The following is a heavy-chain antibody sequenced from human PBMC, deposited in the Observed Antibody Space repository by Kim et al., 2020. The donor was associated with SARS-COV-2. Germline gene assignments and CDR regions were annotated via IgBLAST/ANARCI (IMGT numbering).Heavy chain of an antibody. J-gene: IGHJ6*02. V-gene: IGHV3-30*04. CDR3: ARDGGSSWVYYYYGMDV. Sequence: VKSRFTISRDNSKNTLYLQMNSLRAEDTAVYYGARDGGSSWVYYYYGMDVWGQGTTVTVSS. D-gene: IGHD6-13*01.